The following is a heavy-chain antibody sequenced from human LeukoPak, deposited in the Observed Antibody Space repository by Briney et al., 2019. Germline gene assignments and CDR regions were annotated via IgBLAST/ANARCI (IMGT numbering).Heavy chain of an antibody. CDR3: ARAEFWSGYYLDYYYMDV. D-gene: IGHD3-3*01. V-gene: IGHV3-23*01. CDR1: GFTFSSYA. Sequence: GGSLRLSCAASGFTFSSYAMSWVRQAPGKGLEWVSAISGSGGSTYYADSVKGRFTISRDSSKNTLYLQMNSLRAEDTAVYYCARAEFWSGYYLDYYYMDVWGKGTTVTVSS. CDR2: ISGSGGST. J-gene: IGHJ6*03.